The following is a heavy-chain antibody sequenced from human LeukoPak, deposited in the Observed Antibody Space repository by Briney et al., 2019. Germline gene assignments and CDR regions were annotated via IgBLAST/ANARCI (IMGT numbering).Heavy chain of an antibody. Sequence: SETLSLTCAVYGGSFSGYYWSWIRQPPGKGLEWIGEINHSGSTNYNPSLKSRVTISVDTSKNQFSLKLSSVTAADTAVYYCARTGSRNSFDPWGQGTLVTVSS. CDR1: GGSFSGYY. D-gene: IGHD4-23*01. CDR2: INHSGST. CDR3: ARTGSRNSFDP. V-gene: IGHV4-34*01. J-gene: IGHJ5*02.